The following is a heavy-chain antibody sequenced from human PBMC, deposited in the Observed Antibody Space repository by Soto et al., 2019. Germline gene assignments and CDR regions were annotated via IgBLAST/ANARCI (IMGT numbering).Heavy chain of an antibody. D-gene: IGHD2-2*02. CDR2: ISSSSSYI. Sequence: GGSLRLSCAASGFTFSSYSMNWVRQAPGKGLEWVSSISSSSSYIYYADSVKGRFTISRDNAKNSLYLQMNSLRAEDTAVYYCARRRYCSSTSCYNYYYYMDVWGKGTTVTVSS. CDR3: ARRRYCSSTSCYNYYYYMDV. CDR1: GFTFSSYS. V-gene: IGHV3-21*01. J-gene: IGHJ6*03.